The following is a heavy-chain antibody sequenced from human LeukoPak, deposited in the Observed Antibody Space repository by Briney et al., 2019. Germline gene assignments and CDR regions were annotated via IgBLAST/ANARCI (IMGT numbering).Heavy chain of an antibody. CDR2: ISYDGSNK. Sequence: GGSLRLSCAASGFTFSSYWMHWVRQAPGKGLEWVAVISYDGSNKYYADSVKGRFTISRDNSKNTLFLQMDSLRAEDTAVYYCAKDSVWGSYRRKGHAFDIWGQGTMVTVSS. D-gene: IGHD3-16*02. CDR1: GFTFSSYW. CDR3: AKDSVWGSYRRKGHAFDI. J-gene: IGHJ3*02. V-gene: IGHV3-30*18.